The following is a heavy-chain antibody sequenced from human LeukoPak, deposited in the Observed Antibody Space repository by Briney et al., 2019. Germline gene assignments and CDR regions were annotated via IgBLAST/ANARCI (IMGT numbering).Heavy chain of an antibody. J-gene: IGHJ6*02. Sequence: SETLSLTCTVSGGSISSGDYYWSWIRQPPGKGLEWIGYIYYSGSTYYNPSLKSRVTISVDTSKNQFSLKLSSVTAADTAVYYCARHANWDYYGMDVWGQGTTVTVSS. V-gene: IGHV4-30-4*01. D-gene: IGHD7-27*01. CDR1: GGSISSGDYY. CDR3: ARHANWDYYGMDV. CDR2: IYYSGST.